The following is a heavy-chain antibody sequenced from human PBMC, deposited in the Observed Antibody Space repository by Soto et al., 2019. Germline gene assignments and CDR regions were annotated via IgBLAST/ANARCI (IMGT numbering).Heavy chain of an antibody. Sequence: GASVKVSCKASGGTFSSDAISWVRQAPGQGRGWMGGIIPIFGTANYAQKFQGRVTITRDTSASTAYMELSSLRSEDTAVYYCARAIKGSGIYWGQGTLGT. D-gene: IGHD5-12*01. CDR2: IIPIFGTA. V-gene: IGHV1-69*05. CDR1: GGTFSSDA. J-gene: IGHJ4*02. CDR3: ARAIKGSGIY.